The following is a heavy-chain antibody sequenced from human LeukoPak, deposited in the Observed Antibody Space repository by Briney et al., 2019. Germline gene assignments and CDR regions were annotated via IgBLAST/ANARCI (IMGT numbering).Heavy chain of an antibody. V-gene: IGHV3-9*01. D-gene: IGHD3-10*01. CDR1: GFTFDDYA. Sequence: GGSLGLSCAASGFTFDDYAMHWVRQAPGKGLEWVSGISWNSGSIGYADSVKGRFTISRDNAKNSLYLQMNSLRAEDTALYYCAKGRSGSYYNGYFDYWGQGTLVTVSS. CDR2: ISWNSGSI. J-gene: IGHJ4*02. CDR3: AKGRSGSYYNGYFDY.